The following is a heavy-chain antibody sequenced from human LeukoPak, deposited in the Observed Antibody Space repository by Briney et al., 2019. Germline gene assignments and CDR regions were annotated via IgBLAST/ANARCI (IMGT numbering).Heavy chain of an antibody. D-gene: IGHD3-22*01. CDR2: ISWNSGSI. CDR1: GFTFDDYA. Sequence: GGSLRLSCVASGFTFDDYAMHWVRQAPAKGLEWVSGISWNSGSIDYADSVKGRFTISRDNAKNSLYLQMNSLRAEDTALYYCAKDSGYFFGAFDIWGQGTMVTVSS. J-gene: IGHJ3*02. CDR3: AKDSGYFFGAFDI. V-gene: IGHV3-9*01.